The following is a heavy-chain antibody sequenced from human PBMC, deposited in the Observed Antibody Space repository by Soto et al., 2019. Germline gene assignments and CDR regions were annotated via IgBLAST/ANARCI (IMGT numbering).Heavy chain of an antibody. V-gene: IGHV3-48*02. CDR1: GFTFSSYS. CDR3: ARDSIAARPGGYSVFDY. D-gene: IGHD6-6*01. CDR2: ISSSSSTI. Sequence: GGSLRLSCAASGFTFSSYSMNWVRQAPGKGLEWVSYISSSSSTIYYADSVKGRFTISRDNAKNSLYLQMNSLRDEDTAVYYCARDSIAARPGGYSVFDYWGQGTLVTVSS. J-gene: IGHJ4*02.